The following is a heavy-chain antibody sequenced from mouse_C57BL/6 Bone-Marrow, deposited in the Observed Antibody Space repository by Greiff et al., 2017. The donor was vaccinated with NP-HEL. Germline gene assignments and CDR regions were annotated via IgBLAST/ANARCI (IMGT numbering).Heavy chain of an antibody. CDR3: ARYYGSSYYFDY. CDR1: GYAFSSYW. D-gene: IGHD1-1*01. Sequence: QVQLQQSGAELVKPGASVKISCKASGYAFSSYWMNWVKPRPGKGLEWIGQIYPGDGDTNYNGKFKGKATLTADKSSSTAYMQLISLTSEDSAVFYYARYYGSSYYFDYWCQGTTLTVSS. CDR2: IYPGDGDT. V-gene: IGHV1-80*01. J-gene: IGHJ2*01.